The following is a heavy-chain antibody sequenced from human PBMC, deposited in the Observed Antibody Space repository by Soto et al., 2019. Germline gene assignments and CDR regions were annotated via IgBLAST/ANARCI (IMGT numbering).Heavy chain of an antibody. D-gene: IGHD3-22*01. CDR2: ISGSGAST. J-gene: IGHJ4*02. Sequence: GGSLRLSCAASGFTFSGYAMSWVRQAPGKGLEWVSAISGSGASTYYADSVKGRFTISRDNSKNTLYLQMNSLRAEDTAVYYCAKDHPHGGDSSGYYYVGTSSYFDFWGQGTLVTV. V-gene: IGHV3-23*01. CDR3: AKDHPHGGDSSGYYYVGTSSYFDF. CDR1: GFTFSGYA.